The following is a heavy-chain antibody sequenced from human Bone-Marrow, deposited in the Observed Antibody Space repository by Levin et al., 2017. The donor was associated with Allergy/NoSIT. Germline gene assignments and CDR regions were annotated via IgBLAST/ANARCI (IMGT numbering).Heavy chain of an antibody. CDR2: ISSSSSYI. CDR1: GFTFSSYS. V-gene: IGHV3-21*01. Sequence: GGSLRLSCAASGFTFSSYSMNWVRQAPGKGLEWVSSISSSSSYIYYADSVKGRFTISRDNAKNSLYLQMNSLRAEDTAVYYCARDFVVVSGAAEGDAFDIWGQGTMVTVSS. D-gene: IGHD2-15*01. CDR3: ARDFVVVSGAAEGDAFDI. J-gene: IGHJ3*02.